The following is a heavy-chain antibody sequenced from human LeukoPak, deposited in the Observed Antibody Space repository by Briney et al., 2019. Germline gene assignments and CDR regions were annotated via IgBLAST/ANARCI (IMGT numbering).Heavy chain of an antibody. CDR1: GGSISSYY. J-gene: IGHJ3*02. CDR2: IYYSGST. V-gene: IGHV4-59*08. D-gene: IGHD3-10*01. CDR3: ARHVITMVRGADAFDI. Sequence: TPSETLSLTCTVSGGSISSYYWSWIRQPPGKGLEWIGYIYYSGSTNYNPSLKSRVTISVDTSKNQFSLKLSSVTAADTAVYYCARHVITMVRGADAFDIWGQGTMVTVSS.